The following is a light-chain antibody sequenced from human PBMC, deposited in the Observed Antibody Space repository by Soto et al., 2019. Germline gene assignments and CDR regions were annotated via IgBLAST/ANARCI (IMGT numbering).Light chain of an antibody. CDR2: AAS. V-gene: IGKV1-12*01. Sequence: DIQLTQSPSSVSASVGDRVTITCRASQGISGYLAWYQQKPGKVPKLLIYAASSLQSGVPLRFSGSGSGTDFTLTISSLQAEDSATYYCQQANSFPLTFGGGTKLDIK. J-gene: IGKJ4*01. CDR3: QQANSFPLT. CDR1: QGISGY.